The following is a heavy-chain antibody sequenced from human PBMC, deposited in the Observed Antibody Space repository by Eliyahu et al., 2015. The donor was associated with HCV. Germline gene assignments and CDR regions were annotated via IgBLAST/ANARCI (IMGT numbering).Heavy chain of an antibody. D-gene: IGHD3-3*01. CDR3: ARDLLHYDFWSGYDTSNAFDI. CDR1: GFTFSSYX. Sequence: EVQLVESGGGLVQPGGSLRLSCAASGFTFSSYXMYWVRQAPGKGLVWVSRINSDGSSTSYADSVKGRFTISRDNAKNTLYLQMNSLRVEDTAVYYCARDLLHYDFWSGYDTSNAFDIWGQGTMVTVSS. CDR2: INSDGSST. V-gene: IGHV3-74*01. J-gene: IGHJ3*02.